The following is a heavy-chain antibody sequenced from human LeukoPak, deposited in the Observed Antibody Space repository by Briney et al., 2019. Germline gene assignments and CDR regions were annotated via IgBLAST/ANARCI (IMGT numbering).Heavy chain of an antibody. CDR2: IWYDGSNK. CDR1: GFTFSSYG. D-gene: IGHD3-22*01. V-gene: IGHV3-33*01. Sequence: GGSLRLSCAASGFTFSSYGMHWVRQAPGKGLEWVAVIWYDGSNKYYADSVKGRFTISRDNSKNTLYLQMNSLRAEDTAVYYCARGESYYDSSGLFDYWGQGTLVTVSS. J-gene: IGHJ4*02. CDR3: ARGESYYDSSGLFDY.